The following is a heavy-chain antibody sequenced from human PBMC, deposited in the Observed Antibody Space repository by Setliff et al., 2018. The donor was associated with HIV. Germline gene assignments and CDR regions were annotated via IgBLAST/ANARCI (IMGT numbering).Heavy chain of an antibody. Sequence: SETLSLTCAVYGGSFSGYYWSWIRQPPGKGLEWIGEINHSGSTNYTPTLKSRVTISVDTSKNQFSLKLSSVTAADTAVYYCARTFPQPLPNWGQGTLVTVSS. D-gene: IGHD3-10*01. J-gene: IGHJ4*02. V-gene: IGHV4-34*01. CDR1: GGSFSGYY. CDR2: INHSGST. CDR3: ARTFPQPLPN.